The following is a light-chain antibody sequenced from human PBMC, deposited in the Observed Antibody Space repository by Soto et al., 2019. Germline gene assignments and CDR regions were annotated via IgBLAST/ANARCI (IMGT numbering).Light chain of an antibody. CDR2: DAS. CDR1: QSVSSC. V-gene: IGKV3D-20*01. CDR3: QQYGSSPYT. Sequence: EIVMTQSPATLSLSPGERATLSCRASQSVSSCLAWYQQKPGQAPRLLIYDASNRATGIPARFSGSGSGTDFTLTISRLEPEDFAVYYCQQYGSSPYTFGLGT. J-gene: IGKJ2*01.